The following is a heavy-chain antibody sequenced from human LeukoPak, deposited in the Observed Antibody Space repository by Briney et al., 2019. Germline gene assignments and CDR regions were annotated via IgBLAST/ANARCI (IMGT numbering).Heavy chain of an antibody. Sequence: SETLSLTCTVSGGSISSSSYYWGWIRQPPGKGLEWIGSIYYSGSTYYNPSLKSRVTISDDTSKNHFSLKLSSVTAADTAVYYCARHNAGYNPHRYMDVWGKGTTVTVSS. CDR3: ARHNAGYNPHRYMDV. D-gene: IGHD5-24*01. CDR2: IYYSGST. V-gene: IGHV4-39*01. J-gene: IGHJ6*03. CDR1: GGSISSSSYY.